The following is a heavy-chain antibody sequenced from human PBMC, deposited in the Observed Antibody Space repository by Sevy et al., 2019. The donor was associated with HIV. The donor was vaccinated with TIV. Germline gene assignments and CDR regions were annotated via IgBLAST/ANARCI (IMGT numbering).Heavy chain of an antibody. Sequence: GGSLRLSCAASGFTFSTYEMNWVRQAPRKGLEWVSYISSSGSTIYYGDSVKGRFTISRDSAKNSRYLQMNSLRAEDTAVYYCARGAWGGIDYWGQGTLVTVSS. D-gene: IGHD3-16*01. V-gene: IGHV3-48*03. CDR1: GFTFSTYE. J-gene: IGHJ4*02. CDR3: ARGAWGGIDY. CDR2: ISSSGSTI.